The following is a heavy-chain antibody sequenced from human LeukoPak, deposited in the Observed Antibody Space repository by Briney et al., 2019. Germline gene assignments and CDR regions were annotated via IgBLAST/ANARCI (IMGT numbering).Heavy chain of an antibody. CDR2: IYYSGST. CDR3: ARLFLGRHDY. V-gene: IGHV4-59*08. CDR1: GGSISSYY. J-gene: IGHJ4*02. D-gene: IGHD2/OR15-2a*01. Sequence: SETLSLTCTVSGGSISSYYWSWIRQPPGKGLEWIGYIYYSGSTNYNPSLKSRVTTSVDTSKNQFSLKLSSVTAADTAVYYCARLFLGRHDYWGQGTLVTVSS.